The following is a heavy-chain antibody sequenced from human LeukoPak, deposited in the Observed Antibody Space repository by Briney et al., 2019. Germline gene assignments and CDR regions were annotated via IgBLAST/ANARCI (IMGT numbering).Heavy chain of an antibody. CDR3: ASTGFDY. CDR2: ISYDGSNK. CDR1: GFTFSSYA. J-gene: IGHJ4*02. D-gene: IGHD3-10*01. Sequence: GRSLRLSCAASGFTFSSYAMHWVRQAPGKGLEWVAVISYDGSNKYYADSVKGRFTISRDNSKNTLYLQMNSLRAEDTAVYYCASTGFDYWGQGTLVTASS. V-gene: IGHV3-30*04.